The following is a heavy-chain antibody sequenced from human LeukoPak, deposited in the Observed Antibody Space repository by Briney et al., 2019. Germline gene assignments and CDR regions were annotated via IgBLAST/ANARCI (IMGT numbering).Heavy chain of an antibody. CDR2: ISSSGSTI. Sequence: GGSLRLSCAASGFTFSSYEMNWVRQAPGKGLEWVSYISSSGSTIYYADSVKGRFTISRDNAKNSLYLQMNSLRAEDTAVYYCARPPGGSYNNYFDPWGQGTLVTVSS. CDR3: ARPPGGSYNNYFDP. V-gene: IGHV3-48*03. D-gene: IGHD3-10*01. J-gene: IGHJ5*02. CDR1: GFTFSSYE.